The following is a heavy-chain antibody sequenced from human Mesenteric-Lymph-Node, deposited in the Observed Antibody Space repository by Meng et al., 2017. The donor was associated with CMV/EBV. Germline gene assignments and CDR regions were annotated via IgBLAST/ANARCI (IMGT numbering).Heavy chain of an antibody. CDR2: ISSSSSYI. CDR1: GFTFSSYS. CDR3: ASRDYYYYGMDV. D-gene: IGHD5-24*01. J-gene: IGHJ6*02. Sequence: GGSLRLSCAASGFTFSSYSMNWVRQAPGKGLEWVSSISSSSSYIYYADSVKGRFTISRDNAKNSLYLQMNSLRAEDTAVYYCASRDYYYYGMDVWGQGTTVTVSS. V-gene: IGHV3-21*04.